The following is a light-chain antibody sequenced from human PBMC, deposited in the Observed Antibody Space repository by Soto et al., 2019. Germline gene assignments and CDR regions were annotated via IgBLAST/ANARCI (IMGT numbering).Light chain of an antibody. V-gene: IGLV2-14*01. CDR1: SSDVGGYNY. CDR2: EVS. J-gene: IGLJ3*02. CDR3: SSFTSINTWV. Sequence: QSALTQPASVSGSPGQSITISCTGTSSDVGGYNYVSWYQQHPGKDPKLMIYEVSNRPSGVSNRFSGSKSGTKASLTISGLQAEDEADYYCSSFTSINTWVFGGGTKLTVL.